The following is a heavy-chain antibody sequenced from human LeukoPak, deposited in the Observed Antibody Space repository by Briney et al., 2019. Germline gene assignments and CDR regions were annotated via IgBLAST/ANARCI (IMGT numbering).Heavy chain of an antibody. CDR1: GYTFTGYY. Sequence: GASVKVSCKASGYTFTGYYMHWVRQAPGQGLEWMGWINPNSGGTNYAQKFQGRVTMTRDTSISTAYMELSRLRSDDTAVYYCARGFIAVAVYYDYYMDVWGKGTTVTVSS. V-gene: IGHV1-2*02. CDR2: INPNSGGT. J-gene: IGHJ6*03. CDR3: ARGFIAVAVYYDYYMDV. D-gene: IGHD6-19*01.